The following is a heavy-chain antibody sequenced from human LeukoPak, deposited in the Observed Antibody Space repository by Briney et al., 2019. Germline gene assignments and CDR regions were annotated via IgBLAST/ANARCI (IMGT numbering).Heavy chain of an antibody. D-gene: IGHD3-22*01. CDR3: ARDPPYDSSGYPEYFQH. CDR2: IFGSGIDT. CDR1: GFTFTSYA. V-gene: IGHV3-23*01. J-gene: IGHJ1*01. Sequence: GGSLRLSCAASGFTFTSYAMSWVRQAPGKGLEWVSSIFGSGIDTQYADSVKGRFTISRDNSKNTLYLQTNSLRAEDTVVYYCARDPPYDSSGYPEYFQHWGQGTLVTVSS.